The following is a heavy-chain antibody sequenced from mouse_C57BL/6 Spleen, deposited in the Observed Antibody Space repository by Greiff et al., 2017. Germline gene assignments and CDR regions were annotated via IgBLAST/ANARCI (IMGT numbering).Heavy chain of an antibody. D-gene: IGHD1-1*01. V-gene: IGHV5-6*01. CDR3: ARHYYGSSPAWFAY. CDR1: GFTFSSYG. Sequence: EVNVVESGGDLVKPGGSLKLSCAASGFTFSSYGMSWVRQTPDKRLEWVATISSGGSYTYYPDSVKGRFTISRDNAKNTLYLQMRSLKSEDTAMYYCARHYYGSSPAWFAYWGQGTLVTVSA. J-gene: IGHJ3*01. CDR2: ISSGGSYT.